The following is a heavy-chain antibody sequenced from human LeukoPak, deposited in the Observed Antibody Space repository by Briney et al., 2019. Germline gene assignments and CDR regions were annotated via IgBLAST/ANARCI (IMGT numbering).Heavy chain of an antibody. CDR3: ARDRASKYGGYADY. Sequence: ASVKVSCKASGYTFTGYYMHWVRQAPGQGLEWMGRINPNSGGTNYAQKFQGRVTMTRDTSISTAYMELSRLRSDDTAVYYCARDRASKYGGYADYWGQGTLVTVSP. J-gene: IGHJ4*02. CDR1: GYTFTGYY. V-gene: IGHV1-2*06. CDR2: INPNSGGT. D-gene: IGHD5-12*01.